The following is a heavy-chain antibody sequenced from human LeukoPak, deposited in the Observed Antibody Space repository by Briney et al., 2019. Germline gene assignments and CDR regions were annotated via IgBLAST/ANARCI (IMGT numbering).Heavy chain of an antibody. V-gene: IGHV1-18*01. CDR2: ISVYNGNT. J-gene: IGHJ4*02. D-gene: IGHD4-23*01. CDR3: ARIGYGANFFDS. CDR1: GYTFTSYG. Sequence: ASVKVSCKASGYTFTSYGITWVRQAPGQGLEWMGWISVYNGNTNYAQNLQGRVTMTTDTSTSTAYMELRSLRSDDTAVFYCARIGYGANFFDSWGQGTLVTVSS.